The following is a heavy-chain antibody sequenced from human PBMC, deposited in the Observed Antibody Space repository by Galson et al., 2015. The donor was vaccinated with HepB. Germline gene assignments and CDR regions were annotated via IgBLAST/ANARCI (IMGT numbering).Heavy chain of an antibody. J-gene: IGHJ4*02. V-gene: IGHV3-23*01. CDR3: AKDPRSSRGDY. D-gene: IGHD2-2*01. CDR2: ISGSGGTT. CDR1: GFIFSSYA. Sequence: SLRLSCAASGFIFSSYAMSWVRQAPGKGLEWVSGISGSGGTTYNADSGKGRFTISRDNSKNTLYLQMNSLRADDTAVYYCAKDPRSSRGDYWGQGTLVTVSS.